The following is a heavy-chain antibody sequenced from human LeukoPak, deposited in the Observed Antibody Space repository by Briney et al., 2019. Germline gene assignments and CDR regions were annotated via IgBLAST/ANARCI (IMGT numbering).Heavy chain of an antibody. CDR1: GFTFSSYG. CDR2: MSGSGGSR. J-gene: IGHJ4*02. CDR3: AKEYSSGPAPDY. Sequence: GGSLRLSCAASGFTFSSYGMSWVRQAPGKGLEWVSAMSGSGGSRYYADSVKGRFTISRDNSNNTLYLQMNSLRAEDTAVYYCAKEYSSGPAPDYWGQGTLVTVSS. D-gene: IGHD6-19*01. V-gene: IGHV3-23*01.